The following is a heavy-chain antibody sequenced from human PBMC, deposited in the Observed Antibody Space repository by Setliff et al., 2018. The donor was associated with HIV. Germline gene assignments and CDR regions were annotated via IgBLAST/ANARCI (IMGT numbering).Heavy chain of an antibody. V-gene: IGHV3-66*03. CDR2: IYTCDNT. J-gene: IGHJ3*02. Sequence: GGSLRLSCAPSGFTVGSNQMSWVRQAPGKGLEWVSIIYTCDNTHYTDSVKGRFTISRDNSKNTLYLQMNSLRAEDTAVYYCARDGRGQVVKTLDAFDIWGQGTMVTVSS. D-gene: IGHD2-2*01. CDR1: GFTVGSNQ. CDR3: ARDGRGQVVKTLDAFDI.